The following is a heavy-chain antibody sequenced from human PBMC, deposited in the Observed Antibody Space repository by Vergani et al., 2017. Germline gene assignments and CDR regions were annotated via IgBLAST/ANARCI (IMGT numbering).Heavy chain of an antibody. Sequence: QVQLVQSGAEVKKPGASVKVSCKASGYTFTSYGISWVRQAPGQGLEWMGWISPYIGNTNYAQKLQGRATMTTDTSTSTGYMELRSLRSDDTAVYYCAKDRPGPLLGYGSGGSCSPDAFDIWGQGTMVTVSS. V-gene: IGHV1-18*01. CDR3: AKDRPGPLLGYGSGGSCSPDAFDI. D-gene: IGHD2-15*01. CDR1: GYTFTSYG. CDR2: ISPYIGNT. J-gene: IGHJ3*02.